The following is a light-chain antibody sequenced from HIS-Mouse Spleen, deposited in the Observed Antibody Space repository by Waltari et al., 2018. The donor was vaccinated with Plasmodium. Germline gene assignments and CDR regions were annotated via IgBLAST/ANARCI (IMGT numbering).Light chain of an antibody. V-gene: IGLV2-11*01. CDR1: SSAVGGYNY. CDR2: DFS. Sequence: QSALTQPRSVSGSPGQSVTISCTGTSSAVGGYNYVSCYQQHPGKAPKLMIYDFSKRPAGVPVRFSGSKSGNTASLTISGLQAEDEADYYCCSYAGGYTLVFGGGTKLTVL. CDR3: CSYAGGYTLV. J-gene: IGLJ3*02.